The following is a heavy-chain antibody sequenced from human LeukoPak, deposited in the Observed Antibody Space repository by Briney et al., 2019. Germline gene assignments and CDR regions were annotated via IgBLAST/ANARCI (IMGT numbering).Heavy chain of an antibody. V-gene: IGHV3-30*18. Sequence: PGGSLRLSCAASGFTFTTYGMQWLRQAPGKGLEWVALISSDGKNKIYADSVKGRFTISRDNSKNTLYLQMNSLRPEDTAVYYCAKDYCANCYSYLHYWGQGTLVTVSS. CDR1: GFTFTTYG. CDR2: ISSDGKNK. J-gene: IGHJ4*02. D-gene: IGHD4/OR15-4a*01. CDR3: AKDYCANCYSYLHY.